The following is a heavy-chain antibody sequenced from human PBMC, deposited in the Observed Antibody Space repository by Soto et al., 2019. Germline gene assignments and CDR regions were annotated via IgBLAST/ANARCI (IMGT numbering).Heavy chain of an antibody. D-gene: IGHD6-19*01. J-gene: IGHJ4*02. Sequence: QITLKESGPTLVRPTQTLTLTCTFSWFSLSTSGLGVGWIRQPPGKALEWLALIYWNDDKRYSPSLKARLTITQDTSKNQVVLTMTNMDPVDTATYYCAHRPSGWYLFDYWGQGTLVTVSS. CDR1: WFSLSTSGLG. CDR2: IYWNDDK. V-gene: IGHV2-5*01. CDR3: AHRPSGWYLFDY.